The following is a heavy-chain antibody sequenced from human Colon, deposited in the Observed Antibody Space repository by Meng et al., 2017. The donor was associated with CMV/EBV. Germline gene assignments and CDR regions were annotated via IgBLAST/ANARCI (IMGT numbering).Heavy chain of an antibody. V-gene: IGHV3-15*01. CDR1: GMTFSNAW. Sequence: GESLKISCTASGMTFSNAWMSWVRQAPGKGLEWIVRIKSKIDGGTTDYAAPVKGRFSLSRDDSKNTLYLQMNSLKTEDTAVYYCAAITAATVTLYGMDVWGLGTTVTVSS. CDR3: AAITAATVTLYGMDV. D-gene: IGHD6-13*01. CDR2: IKSKIDGGTT. J-gene: IGHJ6*02.